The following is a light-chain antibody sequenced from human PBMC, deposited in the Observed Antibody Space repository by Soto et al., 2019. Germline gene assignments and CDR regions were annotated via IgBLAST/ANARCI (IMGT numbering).Light chain of an antibody. Sequence: DIQMTQSPSTLSASVGDRVTITCRASQSISSWLAWYQQKPGKAPKLLIYKESSLESGVPSRFSGSGSGTEFALTNSSQQPDDFATYYCLQYTSYSYTFGQGTKLEIK. J-gene: IGKJ2*01. CDR3: LQYTSYSYT. V-gene: IGKV1-5*03. CDR1: QSISSW. CDR2: KES.